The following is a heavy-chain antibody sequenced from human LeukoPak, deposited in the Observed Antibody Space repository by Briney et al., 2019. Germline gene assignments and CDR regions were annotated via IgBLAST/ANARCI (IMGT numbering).Heavy chain of an antibody. CDR2: ISFDGSNR. CDR3: ATELRIAAAGYLFSCEI. CDR1: GFTFSSHA. V-gene: IGHV3-30*03. J-gene: IGHJ3*02. D-gene: IGHD6-13*01. Sequence: GGSLRLSCAASGFTFSSHAMHWVRQAPGKGLEWVALISFDGSNRYYADSVKGRFTISRDNSKNTLEMQMNSLRAEDTAVYYCATELRIAAAGYLFSCEIWGQGTMVTVSS.